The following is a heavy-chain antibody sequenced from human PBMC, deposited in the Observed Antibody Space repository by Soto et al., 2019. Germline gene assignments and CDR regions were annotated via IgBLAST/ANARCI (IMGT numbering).Heavy chain of an antibody. J-gene: IGHJ4*02. CDR1: GFTFRNAW. D-gene: IGHD3-3*01. Sequence: PGGSLRLSCAASGFTFRNAWMTWARQAPGKGLEWVGRIRTLTDGSTTDYTAPVKGRFTISRDDSENTLYLQMNSLKTDDTAVYFCCTGGEWLLLDYCDSWGQGAMVTVSS. CDR2: IRTLTDGSTT. CDR3: CTGGEWLLLDYCDS. V-gene: IGHV3-15*01.